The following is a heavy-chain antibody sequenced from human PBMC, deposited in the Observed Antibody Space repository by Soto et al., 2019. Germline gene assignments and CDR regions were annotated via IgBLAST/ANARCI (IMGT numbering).Heavy chain of an antibody. CDR2: IWYDGNIK. Sequence: QVQLVESGGGVVQPGRSLRLSCAASGFTFSSYGMHWVRQAPGKGLEWVAVIWYDGNIKYYADSVKGRFTISRDNSKNTLFLQMNSLRAEDTAVYYCARVSEGGSYYGGLDYCGQGTLVTVSS. V-gene: IGHV3-33*01. CDR1: GFTFSSYG. CDR3: ARVSEGGSYYGGLDY. D-gene: IGHD1-26*01. J-gene: IGHJ4*02.